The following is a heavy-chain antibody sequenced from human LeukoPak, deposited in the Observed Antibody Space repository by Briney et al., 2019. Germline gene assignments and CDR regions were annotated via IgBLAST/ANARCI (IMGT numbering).Heavy chain of an antibody. CDR1: GFTFSSYS. CDR2: ISSSSSYI. J-gene: IGHJ4*02. CDR3: ARVGEYQLLPDY. V-gene: IGHV3-21*01. D-gene: IGHD2-2*01. Sequence: GGSLRLSCAASGFTFSSYSMNWVRQAPGEGLEWVSSISSSSSYIYYADSVKGRFTISRDNAKNSLYLQMNSLRAEDTAVYYCARVGEYQLLPDYWGQGTLVTVSS.